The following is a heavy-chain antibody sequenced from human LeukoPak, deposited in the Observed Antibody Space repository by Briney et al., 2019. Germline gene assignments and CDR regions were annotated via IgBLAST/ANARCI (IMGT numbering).Heavy chain of an antibody. D-gene: IGHD1-26*01. CDR2: IITDGSST. J-gene: IGHJ4*02. CDR1: GFTFSSYG. CDR3: ARVGELRPLDY. V-gene: IGHV3-74*01. Sequence: PGGSLRLSCAASGFTFSSYGMHWVRQAPGKGLVWVSRIITDGSSTSYADSVKGRFTISRDNAKNTLYLQMNSLRAEDTAVYYCARVGELRPLDYWGQGTLVTVSS.